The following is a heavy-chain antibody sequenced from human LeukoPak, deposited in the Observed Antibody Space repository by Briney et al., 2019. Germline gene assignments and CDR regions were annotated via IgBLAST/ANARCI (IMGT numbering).Heavy chain of an antibody. Sequence: ASVKVSCKVSGYTLTESSMHWVRQAPGKGREWMGGFDPEDGETIYAQKFQGRVTMTEDTSTDTAYMELSSLRSEDTAVYYCATDFYAQDAFDIWGQGTMVTVSS. CDR3: ATDFYAQDAFDI. J-gene: IGHJ3*02. CDR2: FDPEDGET. V-gene: IGHV1-24*01. D-gene: IGHD3-16*01. CDR1: GYTLTESS.